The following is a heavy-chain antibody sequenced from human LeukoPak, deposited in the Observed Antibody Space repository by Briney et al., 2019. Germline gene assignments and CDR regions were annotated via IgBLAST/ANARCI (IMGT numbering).Heavy chain of an antibody. V-gene: IGHV1-46*01. D-gene: IGHD2-15*01. CDR3: ARPSGGTYFDY. Sequence: ASVKVSCKASGYTFTSYHMHWVRQAPGQGLEWMGIINPSGGTTNYAQKFRGRVTMTRDMSTSTVYMELSSLRSEDTAVYYCARPSGGTYFDYWGQGTLVTVSS. J-gene: IGHJ4*02. CDR1: GYTFTSYH. CDR2: INPSGGTT.